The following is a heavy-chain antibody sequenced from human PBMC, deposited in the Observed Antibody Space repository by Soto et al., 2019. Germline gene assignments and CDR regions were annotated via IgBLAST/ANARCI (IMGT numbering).Heavy chain of an antibody. J-gene: IGHJ4*02. Sequence: GSSVKVSCKRSGYTFTTQYFQWERQATGQGLEWMEWINPNADKTGFAQKFQGRVTMTRDTSINTVYMELNNLRPEDTAVYYCARQRRGTWYYFDHWGQGTLVTVSS. CDR1: GYTFTTQY. CDR2: INPNADKT. V-gene: IGHV1-8*01. D-gene: IGHD3-16*01. CDR3: ARQRRGTWYYFDH.